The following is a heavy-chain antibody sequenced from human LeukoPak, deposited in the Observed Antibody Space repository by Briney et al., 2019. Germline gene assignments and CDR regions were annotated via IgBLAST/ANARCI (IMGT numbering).Heavy chain of an antibody. J-gene: IGHJ4*02. D-gene: IGHD2-15*01. Sequence: ASVKVSCKASGYTFTGYYMHWVRQAPGQGPEWMGVISPSGGSTTYAQKFQGRVTITADKSTSTAYMELSSLRSEDTAVYYCGSGGSTGGLDYWGQGTLVTVSS. CDR2: ISPSGGST. V-gene: IGHV1-46*01. CDR3: GSGGSTGGLDY. CDR1: GYTFTGYY.